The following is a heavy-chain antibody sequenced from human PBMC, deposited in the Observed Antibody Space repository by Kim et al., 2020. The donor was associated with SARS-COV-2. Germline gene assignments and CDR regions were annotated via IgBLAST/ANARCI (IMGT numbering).Heavy chain of an antibody. CDR1: GYSFTNYW. D-gene: IGHD1-26*01. CDR3: ARAPSGTLTPYYFDF. CDR2: IYPGDSDT. Sequence: GESLKISCTASGYSFTNYWIGWVRQMPGKGLEWMGIIYPGDSDTKYSPTFQGQVTISAAESLSTGYLQWRSLKASDTATYYCARAPSGTLTPYYFDFSGQGTLVTVSS. V-gene: IGHV5-51*01. J-gene: IGHJ4*02.